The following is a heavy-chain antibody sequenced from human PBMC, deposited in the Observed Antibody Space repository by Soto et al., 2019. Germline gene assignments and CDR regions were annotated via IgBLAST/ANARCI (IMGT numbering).Heavy chain of an antibody. J-gene: IGHJ4*02. CDR3: ATKGRSDFPRTYYFDY. V-gene: IGHV3-7*01. CDR2: IKQDGSEK. D-gene: IGHD3-3*01. CDR1: GFTFSSYW. Sequence: PGGSLRLSCAASGFTFSSYWMSWVRQAPEKGLEWVANIKQDGSEKYYVDSVKGRFTISRDNAKNSLYLQMNSLRAEDTAVYYCATKGRSDFPRTYYFDYWGQGTLVTVSS.